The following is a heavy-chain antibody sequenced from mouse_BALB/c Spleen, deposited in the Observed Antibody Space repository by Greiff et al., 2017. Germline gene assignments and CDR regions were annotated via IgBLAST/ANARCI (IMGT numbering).Heavy chain of an antibody. CDR3: ARGGGNYAWFAY. J-gene: IGHJ3*01. D-gene: IGHD2-1*01. Sequence: EVKLMESGPSLVKPSQTLSLTCSVTGDSITSGYWNWIRKFPGNKLEYMGYISYSGSTYYNPSLKSRISITRDTSKNQYYLQLNSVTTEDTATYYCARGGGNYAWFAYWGQGTLVTVSA. CDR2: ISYSGST. CDR1: GDSITSGY. V-gene: IGHV3-8*02.